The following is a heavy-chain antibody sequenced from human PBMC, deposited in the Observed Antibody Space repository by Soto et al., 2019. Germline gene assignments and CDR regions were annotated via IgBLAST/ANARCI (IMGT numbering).Heavy chain of an antibody. CDR2: INSDGRST. D-gene: IGHD5-12*01. Sequence: EVQLVESGGGLVQPGGSLRLSCAASGFTFSSYRMHWVRHAPGKGLVWVSRINSDGRSTRYADSVKGRFTNSRDNAKNTLYLRMNGLRAEDTAVYCCASDLVATTPDIWGQGTMVTVSS. V-gene: IGHV3-74*01. J-gene: IGHJ3*02. CDR3: ASDLVATTPDI. CDR1: GFTFSSYR.